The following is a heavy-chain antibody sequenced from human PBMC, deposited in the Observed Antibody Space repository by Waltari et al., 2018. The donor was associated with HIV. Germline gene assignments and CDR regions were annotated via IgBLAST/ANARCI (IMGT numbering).Heavy chain of an antibody. V-gene: IGHV3-74*01. D-gene: IGHD3-9*01. CDR1: GFSVRNHW. J-gene: IGHJ4*02. CDR2: INRDGSTR. CDR3: ARASHYIEFSTFDGDYYFDL. Sequence: VQLVESGGGSIKTGGSLRLSCAGSGFSVRNHWMDWVRQGPGKGLVWVESINRDGSTRNYADTVKGRFVISRDNSRNTVYLQLNSVKVEDTAVYFCARASHYIEFSTFDGDYYFDLWGRGTRVAVSS.